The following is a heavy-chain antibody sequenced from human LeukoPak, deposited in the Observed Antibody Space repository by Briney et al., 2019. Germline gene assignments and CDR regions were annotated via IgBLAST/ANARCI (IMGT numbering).Heavy chain of an antibody. CDR3: ARGGYSSGWSRSAFDV. D-gene: IGHD6-19*01. J-gene: IGHJ3*01. V-gene: IGHV3-48*02. Sequence: GGSLRLSCAASGFTFTSYTMNWVRQAPGKGLEWVSYISISSGSIYYADSVKGRFTISRDNAKNSLCLQMNSLRDEDTAMYYCARGGYSSGWSRSAFDVWGQGTMVTVSS. CDR2: ISISSGSI. CDR1: GFTFTSYT.